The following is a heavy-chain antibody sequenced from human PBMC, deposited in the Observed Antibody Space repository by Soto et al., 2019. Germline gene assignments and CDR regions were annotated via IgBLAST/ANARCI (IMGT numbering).Heavy chain of an antibody. D-gene: IGHD5-18*01. CDR3: ARVSDSRPLRETAMTNYYYYYMDV. Sequence: SETLSLTCTVSGGSISSYYWSWIRQPPGKGLEWIGYIYYSGSTNYNPSLKSRVTISVDTSKNQFSLKLSSVTAADTAVYYCARVSDSRPLRETAMTNYYYYYMDVRGKGTTVTVSS. J-gene: IGHJ6*03. CDR1: GGSISSYY. CDR2: IYYSGST. V-gene: IGHV4-59*12.